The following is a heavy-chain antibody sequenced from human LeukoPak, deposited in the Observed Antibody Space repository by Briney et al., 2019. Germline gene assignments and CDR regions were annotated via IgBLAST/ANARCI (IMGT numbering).Heavy chain of an antibody. V-gene: IGHV3-23*01. CDR2: ISGSGGSA. CDR1: GFTFSSYA. J-gene: IGHJ4*02. CDR3: ARETEDSSGYYFDY. D-gene: IGHD3-22*01. Sequence: PGGSLRLSCAASGFTFSSYAMSWVRQAPGKGLEWVSAISGSGGSAYYADSVKGRFTISRDNPKNTLYLQMNSLRAEDTAVYYCARETEDSSGYYFDYWGQGTLVTVSS.